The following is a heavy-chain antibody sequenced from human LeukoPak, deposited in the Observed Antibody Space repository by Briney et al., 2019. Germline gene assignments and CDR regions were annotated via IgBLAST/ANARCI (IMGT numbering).Heavy chain of an antibody. CDR2: IYYSGST. J-gene: IGHJ5*02. CDR1: GGSISSYY. V-gene: IGHV4-59*12. D-gene: IGHD2-2*01. CDR3: AGYQLLFGFVPLPFDP. Sequence: PSETLSLTCTVSGGSISSYYWSWIRQPPGKGLEWIGYIYYSGSTNYNPSLKSRVTMSVDTSKNQFSLKLSSVTAADTAVYYCAGYQLLFGFVPLPFDPWGQGTLVTVSS.